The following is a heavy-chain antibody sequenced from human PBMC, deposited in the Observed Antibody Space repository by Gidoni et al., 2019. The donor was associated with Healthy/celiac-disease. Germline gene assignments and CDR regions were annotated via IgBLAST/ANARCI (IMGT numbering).Heavy chain of an antibody. CDR1: GVTFSSYT. J-gene: IGHJ4*02. CDR2: IIPILGIA. V-gene: IGHV1-69*08. CDR3: AREGRGVAAADYYFDY. D-gene: IGHD6-13*01. Sequence: QVQLVQSGAEVKKPGSSVKVSCKASGVTFSSYTISWVRQAPGQGLEWMGRIIPILGIANYAQKFQGRVTITADKSTRTAYMELSSLRSEDTAVYYCAREGRGVAAADYYFDYWGQGTLVTVSS.